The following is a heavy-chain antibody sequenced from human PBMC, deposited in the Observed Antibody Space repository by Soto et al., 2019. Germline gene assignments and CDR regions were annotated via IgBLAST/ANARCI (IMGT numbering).Heavy chain of an antibody. CDR2: IYHSGST. CDR1: GGSIISGGYS. Sequence: SETLSLTCAVSGGSIISGGYSWSWIRQPPGKGLEWIGYIYHSGSTYYNPSLKSRVTISVDRSKNQFSLRLSSVTAADTAVYYCARVPDRWGQGTLVTVSS. J-gene: IGHJ5*02. D-gene: IGHD2-2*01. CDR3: ARVPDR. V-gene: IGHV4-30-2*01.